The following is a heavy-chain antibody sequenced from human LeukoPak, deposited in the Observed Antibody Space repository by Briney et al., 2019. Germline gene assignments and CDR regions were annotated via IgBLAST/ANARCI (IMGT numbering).Heavy chain of an antibody. CDR2: MSDSGTNT. J-gene: IGHJ6*03. D-gene: IGHD3-10*01. CDR1: GSTFSTYG. V-gene: IGHV3-23*01. Sequence: GGSLRLSCGASGSTFSTYGMTWVRQAPGKGLEWVSGMSDSGTNTYYADSVKGRFTISRDNSKNTLYLQMNSLRAEDTAVYYCAKGGAVSSKSITMVRGTRRYYYYMDVWGKGTTVTISS. CDR3: AKGGAVSSKSITMVRGTRRYYYYMDV.